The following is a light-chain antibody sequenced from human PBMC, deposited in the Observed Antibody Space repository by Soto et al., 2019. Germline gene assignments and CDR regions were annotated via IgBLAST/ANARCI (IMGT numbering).Light chain of an antibody. J-gene: IGLJ1*01. V-gene: IGLV2-14*01. Sequence: QSALTQPASVSGSPGQSITISCTGTSSDIIGYNYVSWYQQHPVKAPTLIIYEVTNRPSGVSNRFSGSKSGNTASLTVSGLQADDEAHYYCSSYAGSNNFVFGTGTKVTVL. CDR1: SSDIIGYNY. CDR2: EVT. CDR3: SSYAGSNNFV.